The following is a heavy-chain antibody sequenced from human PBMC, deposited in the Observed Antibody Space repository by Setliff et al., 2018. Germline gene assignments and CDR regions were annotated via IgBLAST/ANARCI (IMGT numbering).Heavy chain of an antibody. CDR3: ERRQLGTMENY. CDR1: GGSISGYY. D-gene: IGHD2-2*01. V-gene: IGHV4-4*07. CDR2: IHTSGST. J-gene: IGHJ4*02. Sequence: LSLTCSVSGGSISGYYWSWLRQPAGKGLEWIGQIHTSGSTNYSPSLKSRVTISIDTSKNQFSLKLNSVTATDTAVYYCERRQLGTMENYWGPGALVTVSS.